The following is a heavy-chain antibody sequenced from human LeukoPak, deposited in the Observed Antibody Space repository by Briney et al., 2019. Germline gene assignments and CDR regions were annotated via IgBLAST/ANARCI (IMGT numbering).Heavy chain of an antibody. J-gene: IGHJ4*02. CDR2: IWYDGSNK. Sequence: PGGSLRLSCAASGFTFSSYGMSWVRQAPGKGLEWVAVIWYDGSNKYYADSVKGRFTTSRDNSKNTLYLQMNSLRAEDTAVYYCAREEMASHGFDYWGQGTLVTVSS. V-gene: IGHV3-33*08. D-gene: IGHD5-24*01. CDR1: GFTFSSYG. CDR3: AREEMASHGFDY.